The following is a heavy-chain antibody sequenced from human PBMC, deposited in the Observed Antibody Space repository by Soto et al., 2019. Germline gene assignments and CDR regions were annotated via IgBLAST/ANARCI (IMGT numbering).Heavy chain of an antibody. CDR2: INHSGST. D-gene: IGHD3-3*01. Sequence: SETLSLTCAVYGGSFSGYYWSWIRQPPGKGLGWIGEINHSGSTNYNPSLKSRVTISADKSISTAYLQWSSLKASDTAVYYCARMGRFLEWFDTDVWGQGTTVTVSS. CDR1: GGSFSGYY. CDR3: ARMGRFLEWFDTDV. J-gene: IGHJ6*02. V-gene: IGHV4-34*01.